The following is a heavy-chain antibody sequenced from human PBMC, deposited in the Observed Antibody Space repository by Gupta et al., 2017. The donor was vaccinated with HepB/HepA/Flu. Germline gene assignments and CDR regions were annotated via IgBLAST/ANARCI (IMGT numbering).Heavy chain of an antibody. CDR3: ARRTSNDYYYYGMDV. J-gene: IGHJ6*02. CDR1: GYTFSSYG. D-gene: IGHD1-1*01. CDR2: ISAYNGNT. V-gene: IGHV1-18*01. Sequence: QVQLVQSGAAVKKPGASVKVSCKASGYTFSSYGISWVRQAPGQGLEWMGWISAYNGNTNYAQKFQGRVTMTTDTSTSTAYMELRSLRSDDTAVYYCARRTSNDYYYYGMDVWGQGTTVTVSS.